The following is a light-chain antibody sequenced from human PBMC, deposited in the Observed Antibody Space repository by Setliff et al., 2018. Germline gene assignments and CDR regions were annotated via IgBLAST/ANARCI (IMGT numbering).Light chain of an antibody. CDR2: EVN. CDR1: GSDVGSSNL. V-gene: IGLV2-23*02. J-gene: IGLJ3*02. CDR3: CSSYASSSILV. Sequence: SVLTQPASVSGSPGQSITISCTGTGSDVGSSNLVSWYQHHPGKAPKLIIYEVNKRPSGVSNHFSGSKSDNTASLTISGLQAEDEADYYCCSSYASSSILVFGGGTKVTVL.